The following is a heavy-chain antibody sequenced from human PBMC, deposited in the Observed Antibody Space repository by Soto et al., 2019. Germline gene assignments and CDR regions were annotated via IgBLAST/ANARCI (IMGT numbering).Heavy chain of an antibody. Sequence: GGSLRLSCAASGFTFSSYGMHWVRQAPGKGLEWVAVIWYDGSNKYYADSVKGRFTISRDNSKNTLYLQMNSLRAEDTAVYFCARSSGTYDPFDCWGQGTMVTVSS. J-gene: IGHJ4*02. CDR1: GFTFSSYG. V-gene: IGHV3-33*01. CDR3: ARSSGTYDPFDC. CDR2: IWYDGSNK. D-gene: IGHD1-26*01.